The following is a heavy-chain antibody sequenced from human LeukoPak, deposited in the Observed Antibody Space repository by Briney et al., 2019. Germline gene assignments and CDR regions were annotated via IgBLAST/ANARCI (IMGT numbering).Heavy chain of an antibody. V-gene: IGHV3-23*01. CDR1: GFTFSSYA. CDR3: AKVEAVGMVRGNTLYYYYYYMDV. Sequence: AGGSLRLSCAASGFTFSSYAMSWVRQAPGKGLEWVSAISGSGGSTYYADSVKGRFTISRDNSKNTLYLQMNSLRAEDTAVYYCAKVEAVGMVRGNTLYYYYYYMDVWGKGTTVTVSS. J-gene: IGHJ6*03. CDR2: ISGSGGST. D-gene: IGHD3-10*01.